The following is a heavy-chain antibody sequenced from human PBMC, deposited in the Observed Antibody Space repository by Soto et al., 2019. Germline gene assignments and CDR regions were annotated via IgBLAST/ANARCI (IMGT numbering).Heavy chain of an antibody. V-gene: IGHV4-39*01. Sequence: QLQLPESGPGLVKPSETLSLTCTVSGGSISSSSYYWGWIRQPPGKGLEWIGSLYYSGSTYYNPSLKSRVTISVDTSKNQCSLKLSSVTAADTAVYYCATIVPIWVGYYFHYCVQGTLVTVSS. CDR1: GGSISSSSYY. J-gene: IGHJ4*02. D-gene: IGHD3-16*01. CDR3: ATIVPIWVGYYFHY. CDR2: LYYSGST.